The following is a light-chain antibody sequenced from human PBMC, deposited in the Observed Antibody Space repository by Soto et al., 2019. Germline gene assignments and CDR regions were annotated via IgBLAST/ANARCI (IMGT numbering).Light chain of an antibody. J-gene: IGLJ1*01. CDR1: SSNIGSNT. CDR3: GTWDSSLSAYV. CDR2: RKN. Sequence: QSVLTQPPSASGTPGQRVTISCSGSSSNIGSNTVNWYQQVPGTAPKLLIYRKNQRPSGVPDRFSGSKSGTSATLGITGLQTGDEADYYCGTWDSSLSAYVFGTGIQLTVL. V-gene: IGLV1-44*01.